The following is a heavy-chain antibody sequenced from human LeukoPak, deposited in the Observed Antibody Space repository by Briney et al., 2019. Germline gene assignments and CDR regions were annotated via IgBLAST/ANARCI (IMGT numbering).Heavy chain of an antibody. CDR2: ISSSGSTI. D-gene: IGHD5-18*01. J-gene: IGHJ4*02. Sequence: GGSLRLSCAASGFTFSDYYMSWIRQAPGKGLVWVSYISSSGSTIYYADSVKGRFTISRDNAKNSLYLQMNSLRAEDTAVYYCARVAIQLWLYYFDYWGQGTLVTVSS. CDR1: GFTFSDYY. V-gene: IGHV3-11*04. CDR3: ARVAIQLWLYYFDY.